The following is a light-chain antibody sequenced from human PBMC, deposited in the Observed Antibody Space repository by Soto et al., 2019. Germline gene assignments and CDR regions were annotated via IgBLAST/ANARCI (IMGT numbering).Light chain of an antibody. CDR2: GAS. CDR1: QSVSSN. V-gene: IGKV3-15*01. CDR3: QQYNNWPWT. Sequence: EIVMTRSPATLSVSPGERATLSCRASQSVSSNLAWYQQKPGQAPRLLIYGASTRATGVPARFSGSGSGIEFTLTISSLQSEDFAVYYCQQYNNWPWTFGQGTKVEIK. J-gene: IGKJ1*01.